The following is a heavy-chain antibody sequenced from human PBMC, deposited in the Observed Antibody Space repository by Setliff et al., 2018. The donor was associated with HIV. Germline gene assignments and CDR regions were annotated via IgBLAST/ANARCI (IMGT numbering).Heavy chain of an antibody. CDR3: AKGRQLWFSYFDY. J-gene: IGHJ4*02. CDR2: IRYDGSNK. V-gene: IGHV3-30*02. CDR1: GFTFSSYD. D-gene: IGHD5-18*01. Sequence: GGSLRLSCVASGFTFSSYDMHWVRQAPGKGLEWVTFIRYDGSNKYYADSVKGRFTISRDNSKNTLYLQMNSLRAEDTAVYYCAKGRQLWFSYFDYWGQGTLVTVSS.